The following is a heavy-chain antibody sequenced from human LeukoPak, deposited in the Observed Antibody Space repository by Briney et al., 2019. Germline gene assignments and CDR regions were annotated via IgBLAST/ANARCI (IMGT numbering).Heavy chain of an antibody. V-gene: IGHV3-53*01. CDR2: IYSGGTT. D-gene: IGHD3-3*01. CDR1: GFPVRSRY. Sequence: GGSLRLACEVSGFPVRSRYMTWVRQPPGKGLECVAVIYSGGTTYHIDSVKGRFTISRDISKSTMYLEMNNLRVEDTAIYYCASLEGGPSDGRWGQGTLVTVSS. J-gene: IGHJ4*02. CDR3: ASLEGGPSDGR.